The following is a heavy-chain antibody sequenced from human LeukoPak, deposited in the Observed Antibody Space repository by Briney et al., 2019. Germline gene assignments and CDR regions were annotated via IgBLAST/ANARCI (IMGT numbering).Heavy chain of an antibody. V-gene: IGHV3-30-3*01. D-gene: IGHD3-10*01. Sequence: QPGGSLRLSCAASGFTFSSYAMHWVRQAPGKGLEWVAVISYDGSNKYYADSVKGRFTISRDNSKNTLYLQMNSLRAEDTAVYYCARDRDYYGSGSPHFDYWGQGTLVTVSS. CDR1: GFTFSSYA. CDR3: ARDRDYYGSGSPHFDY. CDR2: ISYDGSNK. J-gene: IGHJ4*02.